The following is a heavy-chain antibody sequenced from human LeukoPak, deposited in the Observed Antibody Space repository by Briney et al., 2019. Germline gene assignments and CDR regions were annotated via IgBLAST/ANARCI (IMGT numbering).Heavy chain of an antibody. CDR2: ISGSGGST. D-gene: IGHD4-17*01. Sequence: GGSLSLSCAASGFTFSSYVMSWVRQAPGKGLEWVSGISGSGGSTYYADSVKGRFTISRDNSKNTLYLQMNSLRAEDTAVYYCAKDSTVTSLYYYYGMDVWGKGTTVTVSS. CDR1: GFTFSSYV. V-gene: IGHV3-23*01. CDR3: AKDSTVTSLYYYYGMDV. J-gene: IGHJ6*04.